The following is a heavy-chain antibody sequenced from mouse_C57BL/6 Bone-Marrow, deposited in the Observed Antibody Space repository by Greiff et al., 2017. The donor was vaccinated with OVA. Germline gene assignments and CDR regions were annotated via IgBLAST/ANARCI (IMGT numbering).Heavy chain of an antibody. J-gene: IGHJ4*01. Sequence: QVQLKQPGAELVMPGASVKLSCKASGYTFTSYWMHWVKQRPGQGLEWIGEIDPSDSYTNYNQKFKGKSTLTVDKSSSTAYMQLSSLTSEDSAVYYCGRSDYYGSSYDYAMDYWGQGTSVTVSS. CDR1: GYTFTSYW. CDR2: IDPSDSYT. D-gene: IGHD1-1*01. V-gene: IGHV1-69*01. CDR3: GRSDYYGSSYDYAMDY.